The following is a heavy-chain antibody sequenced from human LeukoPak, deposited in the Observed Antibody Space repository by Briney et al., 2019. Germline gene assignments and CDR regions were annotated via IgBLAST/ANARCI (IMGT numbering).Heavy chain of an antibody. CDR2: ISYDGSNK. Sequence: GRSLRLSCAASGFTSSSYGMHWVRQAPGKGLEWVAVISYDGSNKYYADSVKGRFTISRDNSKNTLYLQMNSLRAEDTAVYYCAKDTSMVRGDLDYWGQGTLVTVSS. J-gene: IGHJ4*02. V-gene: IGHV3-30*18. CDR1: GFTSSSYG. CDR3: AKDTSMVRGDLDY. D-gene: IGHD3-10*01.